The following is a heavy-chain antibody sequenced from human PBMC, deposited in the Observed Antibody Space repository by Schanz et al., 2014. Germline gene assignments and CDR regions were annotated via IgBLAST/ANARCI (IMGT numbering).Heavy chain of an antibody. D-gene: IGHD3-3*01. CDR3: ARQPGRITVSGVVSNWFDP. J-gene: IGHJ5*02. CDR2: INSSGGGT. V-gene: IGHV1-46*01. Sequence: QVQLVQSGAEVKKPGSSVKVSCKASGGTFSTYTISWVRQAPGQGLEWMGYINSSGGGTSYAQKFQDRLTMTRDASTSTVYMELSSLRSEDTAVYYCARQPGRITVSGVVSNWFDPWGQGTLVTVSS. CDR1: GGTFSTYT.